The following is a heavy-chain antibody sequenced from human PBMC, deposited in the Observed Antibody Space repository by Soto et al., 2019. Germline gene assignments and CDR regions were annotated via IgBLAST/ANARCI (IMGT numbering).Heavy chain of an antibody. CDR3: ANIRSSSSLTPYYYYGMDV. J-gene: IGHJ6*02. CDR2: ISYDGSNK. CDR1: GFTFSSYA. V-gene: IGHV3-30-3*01. Sequence: GGSLRLSCAASGFTFSSYAMHWVRQAPGKGLEWVAVISYDGSNKYYADSVKGRFTISRDNSKNTLYLQMNSLRAEDTAVYYCANIRSSSSLTPYYYYGMDVWGQGTTVTVSS. D-gene: IGHD6-6*01.